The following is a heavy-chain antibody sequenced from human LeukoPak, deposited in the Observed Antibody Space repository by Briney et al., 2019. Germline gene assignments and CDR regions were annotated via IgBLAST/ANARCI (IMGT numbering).Heavy chain of an antibody. Sequence: SQTLSLTCAISGDSVSSNSASCNWIRQSPSRGLEWLGRTYYRSKWYNDYAVSVKSRITINPDTSKNQFSLQLNSVTPEDTAVYYCARESYGSKAPPLDYWGQGNLVTVSS. V-gene: IGHV6-1*01. J-gene: IGHJ4*02. CDR1: GDSVSSNSAS. CDR2: TYYRSKWYN. D-gene: IGHD4-17*01. CDR3: ARESYGSKAPPLDY.